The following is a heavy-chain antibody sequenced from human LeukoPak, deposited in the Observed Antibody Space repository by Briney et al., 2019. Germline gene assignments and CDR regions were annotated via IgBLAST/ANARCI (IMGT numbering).Heavy chain of an antibody. CDR2: ISDSGIST. J-gene: IGHJ4*02. D-gene: IGHD5-18*01. CDR1: GFTFIYYA. CDR3: AKDSAGGVNTAINY. Sequence: PGGSLRLSCAASGFTFIYYAMSWVRQAPGKGLEWVSVISDSGISTYYADSVKGRFTISRDNSKNTLYLQMNSLRAEDTALYYCAKDSAGGVNTAINYWGQGTLDIVSS. V-gene: IGHV3-23*01.